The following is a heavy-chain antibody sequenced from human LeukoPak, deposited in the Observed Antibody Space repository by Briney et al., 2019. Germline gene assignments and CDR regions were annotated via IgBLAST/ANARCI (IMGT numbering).Heavy chain of an antibody. D-gene: IGHD2-8*01. Sequence: GGSLRLSCAASGFTFSSYAMSWVRQAPGKGLEWVSAISGSGGSTYNADSVKGRFTISRDNSKNTLYLQMNSLRAEDTAVYYCAKNKPTRRIVLMVYAHNYFDYWGQGTLVTVSS. J-gene: IGHJ4*02. CDR3: AKNKPTRRIVLMVYAHNYFDY. CDR1: GFTFSSYA. V-gene: IGHV3-23*01. CDR2: ISGSGGST.